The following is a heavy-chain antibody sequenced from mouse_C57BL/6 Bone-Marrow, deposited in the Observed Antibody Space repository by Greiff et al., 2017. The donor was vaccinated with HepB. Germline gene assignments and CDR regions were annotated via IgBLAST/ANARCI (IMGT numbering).Heavy chain of an antibody. Sequence: EVQLMESGGGLVKPGGSLKLSCAASGFTFSDYGMHWVRQAPEKGLEWVAYISSGSSTIYYADTVKGRFTIARDNAKNTLFLQMTSLRSEDTAMYYCATYGPFFDYWGQGTTLTVSS. V-gene: IGHV5-17*01. CDR1: GFTFSDYG. CDR3: ATYGPFFDY. CDR2: ISSGSSTI. D-gene: IGHD1-1*02. J-gene: IGHJ2*01.